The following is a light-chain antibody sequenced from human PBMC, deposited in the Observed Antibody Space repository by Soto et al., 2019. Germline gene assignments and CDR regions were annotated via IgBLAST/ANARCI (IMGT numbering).Light chain of an antibody. CDR3: QQNYNSPPT. CDR1: QSVRDN. CDR2: GAS. Sequence: EILLTQSPGALAVSPGEVATLSCRASQSVRDNLAWYQQKPGQAPRLLIYGASIRATGVPDRFSGSGSGTDFALTISSLQPEDVAADYCQQNYNSPPTFGGGTKVDIK. V-gene: IGKV3D-15*01. J-gene: IGKJ4*01.